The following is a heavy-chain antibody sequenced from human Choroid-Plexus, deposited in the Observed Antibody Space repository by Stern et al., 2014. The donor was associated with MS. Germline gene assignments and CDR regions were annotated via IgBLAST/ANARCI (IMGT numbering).Heavy chain of an antibody. V-gene: IGHV3-30*18. CDR2: ISYDGSDK. CDR3: AKDRQWSTYFFDY. CDR1: GFTFSIFG. D-gene: IGHD2-15*01. J-gene: IGHJ4*02. Sequence: VQLVESGGGGAQPGRPLKLSCAASGFTFSIFGMPWVRRAPGKGLRWVELISYDGSDKYYADSVKGRFTIFRDNSKNTLYMHMNSLRAEDTAVYYCAKDRQWSTYFFDYWGQGSLVTVSS.